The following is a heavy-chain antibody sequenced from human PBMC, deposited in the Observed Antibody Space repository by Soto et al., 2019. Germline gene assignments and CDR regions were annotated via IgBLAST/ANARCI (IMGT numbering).Heavy chain of an antibody. Sequence: QVQLVQSGAEVKKPGSSVKVSCKASGGTFSSYAISWVRQATGQGLEWMGGIIPIFGTANYAQKFQGRVTINADESTRTAYMELSSLRSEDTAVYYCARVPNYDILTGDYFDYWCQGTLVTVSS. CDR1: GGTFSSYA. V-gene: IGHV1-69*01. CDR2: IIPIFGTA. J-gene: IGHJ4*02. D-gene: IGHD3-9*01. CDR3: ARVPNYDILTGDYFDY.